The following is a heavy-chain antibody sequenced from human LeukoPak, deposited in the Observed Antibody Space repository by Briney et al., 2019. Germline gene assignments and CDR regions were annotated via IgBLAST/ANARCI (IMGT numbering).Heavy chain of an antibody. J-gene: IGHJ3*02. CDR3: VRWYDAFDI. D-gene: IGHD2-15*01. Sequence: GGPLRLSCAASGFTFSSYEMNWVRQAPGKGLEWVSYISSSGSTIYYADSVKGRFTISRDNAKNSLYLQMHSLRAEDTAVYYCVRWYDAFDIWGQGTMVTVSS. V-gene: IGHV3-48*03. CDR2: ISSSGSTI. CDR1: GFTFSSYE.